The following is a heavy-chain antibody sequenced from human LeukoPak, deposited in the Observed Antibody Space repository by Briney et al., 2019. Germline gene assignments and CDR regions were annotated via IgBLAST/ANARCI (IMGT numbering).Heavy chain of an antibody. CDR3: ARVTSGWYYFDY. V-gene: IGHV4-59*01. CDR2: IYYSGST. CDR1: GGPISSSY. D-gene: IGHD6-19*01. J-gene: IGHJ4*02. Sequence: SETLSLTCTVSGGPISSSYWSWIRQPPGTGLEWIGYIYYSGSTNYNPSLKSRVTISVDSSKNQFSLKLTSVTAADTAVYYCARVTSGWYYFDYWAREPWSPSPQ.